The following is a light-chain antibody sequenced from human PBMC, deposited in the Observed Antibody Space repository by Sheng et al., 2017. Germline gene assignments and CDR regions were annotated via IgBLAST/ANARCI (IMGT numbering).Light chain of an antibody. Sequence: QSALTQPASVSGSPGQSITIPCTGSSSDVGAYNYVSWYQQHPGKAPKLMIYDVTNRPSGVSNRFSGSKSGNTASLTISGLQAEDEADYYCSSYTSSRARLFGGGTKLTVL. CDR1: SSDVGAYNY. CDR2: DVT. J-gene: IGLJ3*02. CDR3: SSYTSSRARL. V-gene: IGLV2-14*03.